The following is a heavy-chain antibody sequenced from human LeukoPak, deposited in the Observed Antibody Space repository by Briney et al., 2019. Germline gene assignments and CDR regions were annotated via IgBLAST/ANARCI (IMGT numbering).Heavy chain of an antibody. D-gene: IGHD5-12*01. V-gene: IGHV4-61*01. CDR3: ASGVDSSVDY. J-gene: IGHJ4*02. CDR2: IYYSGST. Sequence: SETLSLTCTVSGGSVSSGSYYWSWIRQPPGKGLEWIGYIYYSGSTNYNPSLKSRVTISVDTSKNQFSLKLSSVTAADTAVYYCASGVDSSVDYWGQRTLVTVSS. CDR1: GGSVSSGSYY.